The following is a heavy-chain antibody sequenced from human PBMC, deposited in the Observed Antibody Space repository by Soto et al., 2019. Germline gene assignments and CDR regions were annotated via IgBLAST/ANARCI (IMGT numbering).Heavy chain of an antibody. CDR2: IYHTGNT. J-gene: IGHJ5*01. V-gene: IGHV4-30-4*01. Sequence: SETLSLTCTVSGGSISDDSYWSWIRQTPGKGLEWIGYIYHTGNTYYNPSLRSRVSISVDKSKSQFSLKLISVTAADTAVYFCARDEYQLLSSVSWFDYWGQGTLVTVSS. CDR1: GGSISDDSY. D-gene: IGHD2-2*01. CDR3: ARDEYQLLSSVSWFDY.